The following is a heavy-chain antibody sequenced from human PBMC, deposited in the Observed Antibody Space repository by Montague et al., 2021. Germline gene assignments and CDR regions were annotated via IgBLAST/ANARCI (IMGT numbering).Heavy chain of an antibody. J-gene: IGHJ5*02. CDR3: TKDQDGYGDYVDWVDT. D-gene: IGHD4-17*01. V-gene: IGHV3-23*01. Sequence: SLRLSCAASGFPFSSFAMSWVRQAPGKGLKWVSSITSGGSTYYADSVTGRFTISRDNSKNTLYLQMNSLRAEDTAVYYCTKDQDGYGDYVDWVDTWGQGTLVTVSS. CDR2: ITSGGST. CDR1: GFPFSSFA.